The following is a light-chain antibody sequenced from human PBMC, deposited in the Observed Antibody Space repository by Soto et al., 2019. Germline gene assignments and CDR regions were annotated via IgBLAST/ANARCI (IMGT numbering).Light chain of an antibody. CDR3: QVWESGRGV. J-gene: IGLJ1*01. Sequence: SYELTQPPSVSVAPGQTARITCGGNNIGGKSVHWYQQKPGQAPVLVVYDDSDRPSGIPERFSGSNSVNTATLTISRVAAGDEADYYCQVWESGRGVFGTGTKVNV. CDR2: DDS. V-gene: IGLV3-21*02. CDR1: NIGGKS.